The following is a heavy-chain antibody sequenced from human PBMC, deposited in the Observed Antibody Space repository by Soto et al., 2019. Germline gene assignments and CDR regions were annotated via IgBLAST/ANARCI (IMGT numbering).Heavy chain of an antibody. D-gene: IGHD5-18*01. CDR2: ISYDGSNK. CDR3: AKDGERYSYGPGWAFDI. CDR1: GFTFSSYG. J-gene: IGHJ3*02. Sequence: GGSLRLSCAASGFTFSSYGMHWVRQAPGKGLEWVAVISYDGSNKYYADSVKGRFTISRDNSKNTLYLQMNSLRAEDTAVYYCAKDGERYSYGPGWAFDIWGQGTMVTVS. V-gene: IGHV3-30*18.